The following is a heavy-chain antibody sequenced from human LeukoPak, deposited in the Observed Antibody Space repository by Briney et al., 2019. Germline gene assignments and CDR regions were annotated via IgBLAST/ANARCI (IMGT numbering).Heavy chain of an antibody. CDR3: AKDRPDCSSTSCSLGYYYGMDV. Sequence: GGSLSHPFAASGFTFSSYGRHWVRQAPGKGLEWVAVISYDGSNKYYADSVKGRFTISRDNSKNTLYLQMNSLKAEDTAVYYCAKDRPDCSSTSCSLGYYYGMDVWGKRATVTVSS. J-gene: IGHJ6*04. CDR1: GFTFSSYG. V-gene: IGHV3-30*18. D-gene: IGHD2-2*01. CDR2: ISYDGSNK.